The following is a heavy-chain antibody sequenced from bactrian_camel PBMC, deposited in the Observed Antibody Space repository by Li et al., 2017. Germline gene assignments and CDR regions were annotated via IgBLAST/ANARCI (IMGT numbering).Heavy chain of an antibody. Sequence: VQLVESGGDLVQPGGSLRLSCAASGITFSRYVMDWVRQAPGKGLEWVSTINSGGGIPYYADSVKGRFTISRDNAKNTVYLQLNSLKTEDMAMYYCAKGGGGSWYGWWYLEVWGQGTQVTVS. D-gene: IGHD6*01. CDR3: AKGGGGSWYGWWYLEV. CDR2: INSGGGIP. V-gene: IGHV3S40*01. CDR1: GITFSRYV. J-gene: IGHJ2*01.